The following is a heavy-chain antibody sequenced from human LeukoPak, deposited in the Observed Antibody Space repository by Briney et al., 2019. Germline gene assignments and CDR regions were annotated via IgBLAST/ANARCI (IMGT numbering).Heavy chain of an antibody. D-gene: IGHD2-15*01. V-gene: IGHV1-18*04. J-gene: IGHJ5*02. CDR2: ISAYNGNT. CDR1: RYTFTSYV. Sequence: GSSVKVSCKASRYTFTSYVISWVRQAPGQGLEWMGWISAYNGNTNYAQKLQGRVTMTTDTSTSTAYIELRSLRSDDTAVYYCARDRVYCSGGSCLNWFDPWGQGNLVTVSS. CDR3: ARDRVYCSGGSCLNWFDP.